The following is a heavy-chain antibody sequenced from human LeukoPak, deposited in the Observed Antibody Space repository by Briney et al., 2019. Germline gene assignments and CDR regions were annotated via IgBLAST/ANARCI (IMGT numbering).Heavy chain of an antibody. D-gene: IGHD3-3*01. Sequence: ASVKVSCKASGYTFTSYGISWVRQATGQGLEWMGWMNPNSGNTGYAQKFQGRVTMTRNTSISTAYMELSSLRSEDTAVYYCARSGDYDFWSGRTDAFDIWGQGTMVTVSS. V-gene: IGHV1-8*02. CDR1: GYTFTSYG. CDR3: ARSGDYDFWSGRTDAFDI. CDR2: MNPNSGNT. J-gene: IGHJ3*02.